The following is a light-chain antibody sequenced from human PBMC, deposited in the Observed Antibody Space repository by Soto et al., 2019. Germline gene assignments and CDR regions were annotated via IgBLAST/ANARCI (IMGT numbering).Light chain of an antibody. CDR1: QSVSDK. CDR2: HAS. CDR3: QQYNNWPPWT. Sequence: IVMTQSPATVSVSPGERATLSCRASQSVSDKLAWYQQKPGQAPRLLIYHASARATGIPARFSGIVSGTEFTLPISGLQSEDFAVYYCQQYNNWPPWTFCQGTKVDIK. V-gene: IGKV3-15*01. J-gene: IGKJ1*01.